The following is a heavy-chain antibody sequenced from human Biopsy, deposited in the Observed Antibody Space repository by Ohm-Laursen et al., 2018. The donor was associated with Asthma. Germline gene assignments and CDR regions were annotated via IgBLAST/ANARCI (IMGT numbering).Heavy chain of an antibody. J-gene: IGHJ4*02. CDR1: GFAVSRDH. CDR3: ARGDNSNWSHYYFDY. CDR2: IYSGGTS. V-gene: IGHV3-53*01. Sequence: SLRLSCTASGFAVSRDHMFWVRQAPGKGLEWVSVIYSGGTSHTADSVRGRFTISRDYSKNTLYLQMHSLRAEDTAVYYCARGDNSNWSHYYFDYWGQGTLVIVSS. D-gene: IGHD2/OR15-2a*01.